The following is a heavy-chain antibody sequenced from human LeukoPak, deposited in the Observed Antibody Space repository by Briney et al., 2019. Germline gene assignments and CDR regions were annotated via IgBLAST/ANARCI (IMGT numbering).Heavy chain of an antibody. CDR3: ARVSIRYDFWSGYYSPYYFDY. Sequence: ASVKVSCKASGYTFTSYGISWVRQAPGQGLEWMGWISAYNGNTNYAQKLQGRVTMTTDTSTSTAYMELRSLRSDDTAVYYCARVSIRYDFWSGYYSPYYFDYWGQGTLVTVSS. D-gene: IGHD3-3*01. J-gene: IGHJ4*02. CDR2: ISAYNGNT. CDR1: GYTFTSYG. V-gene: IGHV1-18*01.